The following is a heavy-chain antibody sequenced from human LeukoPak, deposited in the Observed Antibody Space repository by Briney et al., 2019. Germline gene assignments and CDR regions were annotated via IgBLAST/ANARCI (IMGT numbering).Heavy chain of an antibody. V-gene: IGHV4-59*01. CDR3: ARAPDDYGDYPTRNYYYYYMDV. J-gene: IGHJ6*03. Sequence: SETLSLTCTVSGGSISSYYWSWIRQPPGKGLEWIGYIYYSGSTNYNPSLKSRVTISVDTSKNQFSLKLSSVTAADTAVYYCARAPDDYGDYPTRNYYYYYMDVWGKGTTVTISS. CDR1: GGSISSYY. CDR2: IYYSGST. D-gene: IGHD4-17*01.